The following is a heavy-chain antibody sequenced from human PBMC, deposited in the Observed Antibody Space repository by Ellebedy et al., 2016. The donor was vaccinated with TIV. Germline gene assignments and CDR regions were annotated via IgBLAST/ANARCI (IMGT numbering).Heavy chain of an antibody. CDR1: GFTFRSYE. D-gene: IGHD3-10*01. Sequence: PGGSLRLSCVASGFTFRSYEMNWVRQAPGKGLEWVSYISTSGRTIYYADSVRARFTISRDNAKNLLYLHVNSLRIEDTATYYCVRDFDSGGQPFDYWGQGTLVTVSS. CDR3: VRDFDSGGQPFDY. CDR2: ISTSGRTI. J-gene: IGHJ4*02. V-gene: IGHV3-48*03.